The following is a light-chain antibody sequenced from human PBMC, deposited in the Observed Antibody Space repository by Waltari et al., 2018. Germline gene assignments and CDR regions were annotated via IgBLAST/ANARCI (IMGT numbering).Light chain of an antibody. CDR2: AAS. Sequence: DIQLTQSPSFLSASVGDRVTITCRASQGISGYLAWYQQRPGKGPKLLIYAASTLQSGVPSRFSGSGSGADFTLTISSLQPEDFATYFCQQFNAYPLTFGGGTKLEIK. CDR1: QGISGY. CDR3: QQFNAYPLT. J-gene: IGKJ4*01. V-gene: IGKV1-9*01.